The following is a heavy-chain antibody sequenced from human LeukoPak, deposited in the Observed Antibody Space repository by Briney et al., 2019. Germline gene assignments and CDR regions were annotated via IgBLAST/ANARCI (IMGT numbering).Heavy chain of an antibody. V-gene: IGHV1-3*01. D-gene: IGHD3-10*01. Sequence: GASVKVSCKASGYTFTSYAMHWVRQAPGQRLEWMGWINAGNGNTKYSQKFQGRVTITRDTSASTAYMELSSLRSEDTAVYYCARVNGITMVRGVTLGYWGQGTLVTVSS. J-gene: IGHJ4*02. CDR1: GYTFTSYA. CDR3: ARVNGITMVRGVTLGY. CDR2: INAGNGNT.